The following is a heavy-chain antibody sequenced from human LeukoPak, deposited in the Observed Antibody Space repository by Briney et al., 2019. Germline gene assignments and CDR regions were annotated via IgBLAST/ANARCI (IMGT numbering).Heavy chain of an antibody. CDR1: GFTFSSYW. J-gene: IGHJ3*02. V-gene: IGHV3-7*01. CDR3: ARDGPSPVELDAFDI. D-gene: IGHD1-7*01. CDR2: IKQDGSEK. Sequence: GGSLRLSCAASGFTFSSYWMSWVRQAPGKGLEGVANIKQDGSEKYYVDSVKGRFTISRDNAKNSLFLQMNSLRAEDTAVYYCARDGPSPVELDAFDIWGQGTMVTVSS.